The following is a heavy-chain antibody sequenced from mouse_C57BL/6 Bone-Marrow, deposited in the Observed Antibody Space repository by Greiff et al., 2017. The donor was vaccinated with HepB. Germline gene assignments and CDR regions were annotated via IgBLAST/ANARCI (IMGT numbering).Heavy chain of an antibody. Sequence: VKLQQSGAELVRPGSSVKLSCKASGYTFTSYWMHWVKQRPIQGLEWIGNIDPSDSETHYNQKFKDKATLTVDKSSSTAYMQLSSLTSEDSAVYYCARGIFYYFDYWGQGTTLTVSS. CDR1: GYTFTSYW. J-gene: IGHJ2*01. CDR3: ARGIFYYFDY. CDR2: IDPSDSET. V-gene: IGHV1-52*01.